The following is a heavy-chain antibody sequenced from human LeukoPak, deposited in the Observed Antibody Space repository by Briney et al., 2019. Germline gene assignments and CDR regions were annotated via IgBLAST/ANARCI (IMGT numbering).Heavy chain of an antibody. CDR1: GGSFSGYY. D-gene: IGHD3-3*01. V-gene: IGHV4-34*01. CDR3: ARMGPAYYDFWSGYHDY. Sequence: SETLSLTCAVYGGSFSGYYWSWIRQPPGKGLEWIGEINHSGSTNYNPSLKSRVTISVDTSKNQFSLKLSSVTAADTAVYYCARMGPAYYDFWSGYHDYWGQGTLVTVSS. J-gene: IGHJ4*02. CDR2: INHSGST.